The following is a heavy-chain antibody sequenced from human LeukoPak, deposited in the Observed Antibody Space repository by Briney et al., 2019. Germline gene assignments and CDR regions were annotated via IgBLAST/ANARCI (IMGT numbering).Heavy chain of an antibody. V-gene: IGHV3-9*01. CDR3: VSLELPTY. CDR1: GFTFDDYA. D-gene: IGHD1-7*01. Sequence: PGGSLRLSCAASGFTFDDYAMHWVRQAPGKGLEWVSGISWNSGSIGYADSVKGRFTISRDNAKNSLYLQMNSLRAEDTALYYCVSLELPTYWGQGTLVTASS. CDR2: ISWNSGSI. J-gene: IGHJ4*02.